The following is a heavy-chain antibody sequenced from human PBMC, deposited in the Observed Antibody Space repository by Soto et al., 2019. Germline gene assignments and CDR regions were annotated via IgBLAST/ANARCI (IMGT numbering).Heavy chain of an antibody. D-gene: IGHD3-22*01. CDR3: ARGATSDSSGYYFDY. CDR2: ISAYNGNT. J-gene: IGHJ4*02. CDR1: GYTFTSYG. Sequence: ASVKVSCKASGYTFTSYGISWVRQAPGQGLEWMGWISAYNGNTNYAQKLQGRVTMTTDTSTSTAYMELRSLRSDDTAVYYCARGATSDSSGYYFDYWGQGTLVTVSS. V-gene: IGHV1-18*01.